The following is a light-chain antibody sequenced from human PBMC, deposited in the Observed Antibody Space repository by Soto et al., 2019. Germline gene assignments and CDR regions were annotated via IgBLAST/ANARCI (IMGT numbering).Light chain of an antibody. Sequence: EIVLTQSPGTLSVSPGERVTLSRRASQNVSSGYLAWYQQKPGQAPRLLIYGASTRAAGIPDRFSGNGSGTDFALTLSRLEPEDFVVYHCQQYGSSPLTFGGGTKVDIK. CDR3: QQYGSSPLT. CDR2: GAS. V-gene: IGKV3-20*01. J-gene: IGKJ4*01. CDR1: QNVSSGY.